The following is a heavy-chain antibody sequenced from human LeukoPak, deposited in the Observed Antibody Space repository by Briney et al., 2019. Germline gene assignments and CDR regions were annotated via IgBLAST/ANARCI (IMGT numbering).Heavy chain of an antibody. D-gene: IGHD4-17*01. CDR1: GFIFSSYW. Sequence: GGSLRLSCAASGFIFSSYWMIWVRQAPGKGLEWVANIKQDGSEKYYVDSVKGRFTISRDNAKHSLSLQMHSLRAEDTAVYYCARDRLYGPPDYWGQGTLVTVSS. CDR2: IKQDGSEK. V-gene: IGHV3-7*01. CDR3: ARDRLYGPPDY. J-gene: IGHJ4*02.